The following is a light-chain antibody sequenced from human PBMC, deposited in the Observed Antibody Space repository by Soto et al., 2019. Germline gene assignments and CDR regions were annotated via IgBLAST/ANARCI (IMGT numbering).Light chain of an antibody. J-gene: IGKJ4*01. CDR3: QQRSTWPLT. V-gene: IGKV3-11*01. Sequence: EIVLTQSPATLSLSPGARATLSCRASQSVHSYLAWFQQKPGQAPRLLIYDASIRATGIPGRFSGSGSGTDFTLIISSLEPEDFAVYYCQQRSTWPLTFGGGTKVEI. CDR2: DAS. CDR1: QSVHSY.